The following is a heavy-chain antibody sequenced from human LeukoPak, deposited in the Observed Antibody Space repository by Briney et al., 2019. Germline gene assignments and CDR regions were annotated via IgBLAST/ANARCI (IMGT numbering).Heavy chain of an antibody. CDR2: IYHSGST. D-gene: IGHD3-3*01. CDR1: GYSISSGYY. Sequence: SETLSLTCAVSGYSISSGYYWGWIRQPPGKGLEWIGSIYHSGSTYYNPSLKSRVTISVDTSKNQFSLKLSSVTAADTAVYYCARWRFWSGEIDYWGRGTLVTVSS. J-gene: IGHJ4*02. CDR3: ARWRFWSGEIDY. V-gene: IGHV4-38-2*01.